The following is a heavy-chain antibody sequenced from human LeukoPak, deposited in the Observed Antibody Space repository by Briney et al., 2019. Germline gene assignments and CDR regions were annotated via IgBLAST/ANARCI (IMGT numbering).Heavy chain of an antibody. Sequence: ASVKFFCKVSGYTLNDLSIHCVRQAPGKWLEWMGGFDPDHDKTIYAQKLQGRVTMTEDTSTNTAYMELSSLISDDTAVYYCAADLASSAGIKRGFWGQGTLVTVSS. CDR1: GYTLNDLS. D-gene: IGHD3-22*01. V-gene: IGHV1-24*01. CDR2: FDPDHDKT. CDR3: AADLASSAGIKRGF. J-gene: IGHJ4*02.